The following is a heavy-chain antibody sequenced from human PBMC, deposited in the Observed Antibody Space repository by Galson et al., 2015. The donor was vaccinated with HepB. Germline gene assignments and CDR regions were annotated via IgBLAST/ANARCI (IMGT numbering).Heavy chain of an antibody. CDR1: GSIFTSYN. D-gene: IGHD3-10*01. Sequence: SVKVSCKAPGSIFTSYNINWVRQATGQGLEWMGWLNPKSGTTGYAEKFQGRVTMTRNTSISTAYMELSSLRSEDTAVYYCTRGTPQTLLWFGELLFDWGQGVLVTVSS. V-gene: IGHV1-8*01. J-gene: IGHJ4*02. CDR3: TRGTPQTLLWFGELLFD. CDR2: LNPKSGTT.